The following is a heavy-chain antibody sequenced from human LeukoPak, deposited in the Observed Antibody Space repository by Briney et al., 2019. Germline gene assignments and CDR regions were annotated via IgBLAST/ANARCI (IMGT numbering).Heavy chain of an antibody. Sequence: SETLSLTCTVSGYSISSYYWSWIRQPPGKGLEWIGYIYYSGSTNFNPSLKSRVTMSVDTSNNQFSLKLSSVTAADTAVYYCARGDWWFDSWGQGTLVTVSS. CDR3: ARGDWWFDS. J-gene: IGHJ5*01. CDR2: IYYSGST. D-gene: IGHD2-21*01. CDR1: GYSISSYY. V-gene: IGHV4-59*01.